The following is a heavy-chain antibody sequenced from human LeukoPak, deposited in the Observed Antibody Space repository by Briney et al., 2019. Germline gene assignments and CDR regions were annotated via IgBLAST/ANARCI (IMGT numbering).Heavy chain of an antibody. D-gene: IGHD2-2*01. Sequence: PGGSLRLSCAASGFTFSNYWMHWVRQAPGQGLVWVSRINSDGSSTTYADSVKGRFTISRDNAKYSLYLQMNSLRAEDTAVYYCAREHCSSTSCYRGRFDYWGQGTLVTVSS. CDR1: GFTFSNYW. CDR2: INSDGSST. J-gene: IGHJ4*02. CDR3: AREHCSSTSCYRGRFDY. V-gene: IGHV3-74*01.